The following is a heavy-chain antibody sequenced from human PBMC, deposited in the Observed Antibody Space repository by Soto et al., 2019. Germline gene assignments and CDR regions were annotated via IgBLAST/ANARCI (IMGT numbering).Heavy chain of an antibody. CDR2: IYRGGDK. V-gene: IGHV2-5*02. Sequence: QITLKESGPTLVKPTETLTLTCTFSGFSLTTSGVGVGWIRQPPGKALEWLALIYRGGDKRYNPSLESRLTITGDPSKNQVVLTMTNMGPVDTATYYCALQTWSPPPAWFDPWGQGTLVTVSS. J-gene: IGHJ5*02. CDR1: GFSLTTSGVG. D-gene: IGHD2-8*02. CDR3: ALQTWSPPPAWFDP.